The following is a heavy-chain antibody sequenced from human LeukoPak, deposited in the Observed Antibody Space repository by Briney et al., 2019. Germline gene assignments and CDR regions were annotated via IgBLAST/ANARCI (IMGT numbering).Heavy chain of an antibody. Sequence: SETLSLTCAVSGYSISSGYYWGWIRPPPGKGLEWIGNIYYSGNTTYNLYLKSRVIISVDTSKNQFSLKLTSVTAADAAVYYCARSWMVGEGAFDIWGRGTLVTVSS. V-gene: IGHV4-38-2*01. CDR2: IYYSGNT. CDR3: ARSWMVGEGAFDI. J-gene: IGHJ3*02. CDR1: GYSISSGYY. D-gene: IGHD1-26*01.